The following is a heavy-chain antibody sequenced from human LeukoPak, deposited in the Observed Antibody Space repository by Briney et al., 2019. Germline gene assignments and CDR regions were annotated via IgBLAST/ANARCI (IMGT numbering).Heavy chain of an antibody. Sequence: PGGSLRLPCAPSGFTFSSFWRSWVRRAPGKGLEWVANIKQDGSEEYYVDSVKGRFTISRDNAKNSLYLQMNSLRAEDTAVYYCARGYLFDYWGQGTLVTVSS. CDR1: GFTFSSFW. J-gene: IGHJ4*02. V-gene: IGHV3-7*01. CDR3: ARGYLFDY. CDR2: IKQDGSEE. D-gene: IGHD1-26*01.